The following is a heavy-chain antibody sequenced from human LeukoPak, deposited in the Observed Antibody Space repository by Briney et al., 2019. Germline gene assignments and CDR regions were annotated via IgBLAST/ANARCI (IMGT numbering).Heavy chain of an antibody. CDR3: ARASYNWNFLAFGAENREEENWFDP. Sequence: KPSETLSLTCTVSGGSISSSSYYWGWIRQPPGKGLEWIGSIYYSGSTYYNPSLKSRVTISVDTSKNQFSLKLSSVTAADTAVYYCARASYNWNFLAFGAENREEENWFDPWGQGTLVTVSS. V-gene: IGHV4-39*07. J-gene: IGHJ5*02. CDR1: GGSISSSSYY. D-gene: IGHD1-7*01. CDR2: IYYSGST.